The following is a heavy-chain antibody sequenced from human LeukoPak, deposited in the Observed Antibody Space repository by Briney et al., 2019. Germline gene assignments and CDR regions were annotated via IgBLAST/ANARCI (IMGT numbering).Heavy chain of an antibody. Sequence: GGSLRLSCAASGLTFDNYGMSWVRQAPGKGLEWVSGINWNGRVIIYADSVKGRFNISRDNDKKSLYLQMNSLRAEDTALYYCARSGDSSAFDSWGQGTLVTVSS. CDR2: INWNGRVI. V-gene: IGHV3-20*04. D-gene: IGHD6-6*01. CDR1: GLTFDNYG. J-gene: IGHJ4*02. CDR3: ARSGDSSAFDS.